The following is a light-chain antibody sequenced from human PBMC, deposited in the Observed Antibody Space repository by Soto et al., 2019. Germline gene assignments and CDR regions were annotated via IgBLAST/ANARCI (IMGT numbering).Light chain of an antibody. CDR2: GTS. J-gene: IGKJ4*01. CDR3: QQYGGSPLT. Sequence: IVLKQSPGTPSLSPGDRATLSCRASQSVSNNQQKPGQAPRFPICGTSNGASGIPDRFSGFGSGTDFTLTISRLEPEDFAVYYCQQYGGSPLTFGGGTKVDIK. CDR1: QSVSN. V-gene: IGKV3-20*01.